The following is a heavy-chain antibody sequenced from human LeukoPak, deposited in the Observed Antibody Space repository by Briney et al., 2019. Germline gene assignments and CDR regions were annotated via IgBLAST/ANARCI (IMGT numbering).Heavy chain of an antibody. D-gene: IGHD3-10*01. CDR3: ARGWTGSYYNALYDY. V-gene: IGHV3-64*01. Sequence: SGGSLRLSCAASGFTSSSYAMHWVRQAPGKGLEYVSAISSNGGSTYYANSVKGRFTISRDNSKNTLYLQMGSLRAEDMAVYYCARGWTGSYYNALYDYWGQGTLVTVSP. CDR1: GFTSSSYA. CDR2: ISSNGGST. J-gene: IGHJ4*02.